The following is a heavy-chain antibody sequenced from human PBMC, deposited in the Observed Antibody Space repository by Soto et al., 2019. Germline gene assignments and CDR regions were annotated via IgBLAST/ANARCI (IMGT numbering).Heavy chain of an antibody. CDR2: ISYDGSNK. CDR1: GFTFSSYG. D-gene: IGHD2-8*01. V-gene: IGHV3-30*18. Sequence: QVQLVESGGGVVQPGRSLRLSCAASGFTFSSYGMHWVRQAPGKGLEWVAVISYDGSNKYYADSVKGRFTVTRDNSKNTLYLQMNSLRPEDTGVYYCAKSRDVYAPDYFDFWGQGTLVTVSS. J-gene: IGHJ4*02. CDR3: AKSRDVYAPDYFDF.